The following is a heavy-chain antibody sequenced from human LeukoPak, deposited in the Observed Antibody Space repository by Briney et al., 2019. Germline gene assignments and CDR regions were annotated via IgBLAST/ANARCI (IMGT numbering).Heavy chain of an antibody. D-gene: IGHD6-13*01. CDR1: GYTFTSYY. J-gene: IGHJ1*01. V-gene: IGHV1-46*01. CDR2: INPSGGST. Sequence: ASVKVSCKASGYTFTSYYMLWVRQAPGQGLEWMGIINPSGGSTSYAQKFQGRVTMTRDTSTSTVYMELSSLRSEDTAVYYCAREGSSSWYDGVGYFQHWGQGTLVTVSS. CDR3: AREGSSSWYDGVGYFQH.